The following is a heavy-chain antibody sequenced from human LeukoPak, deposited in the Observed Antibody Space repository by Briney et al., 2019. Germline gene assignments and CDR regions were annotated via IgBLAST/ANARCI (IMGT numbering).Heavy chain of an antibody. CDR1: GFTFSSYW. V-gene: IGHV3-7*01. Sequence: GGXLRLSCAASGFTFSSYWMSWVRQAPGKGLEGVANIKQDGSEKFYFASVNVPFPISIHNAKPSLYLQMTSLRAEDTAVYYCARYIVVVPAAITESTDNWFDPWGQGTLVTVSS. CDR2: IKQDGSEK. J-gene: IGHJ5*02. D-gene: IGHD2-2*01. CDR3: ARYIVVVPAAITESTDNWFDP.